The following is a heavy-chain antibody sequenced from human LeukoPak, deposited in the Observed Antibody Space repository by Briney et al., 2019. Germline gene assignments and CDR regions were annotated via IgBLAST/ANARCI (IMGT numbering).Heavy chain of an antibody. CDR1: GGSISSYY. D-gene: IGHD6-13*01. V-gene: IGHV4-59*08. Sequence: PSETLSLTCTVSGGSISSYYWSWIRQPPGEGLEWIGYIYYIGSTNYNPSLKSRVTISVDMSKNQFSLKLSSVTAADTAVYYCAGLRIAAHRNYYYYMDVWGKGTTVTVSS. CDR2: IYYIGST. CDR3: AGLRIAAHRNYYYYMDV. J-gene: IGHJ6*03.